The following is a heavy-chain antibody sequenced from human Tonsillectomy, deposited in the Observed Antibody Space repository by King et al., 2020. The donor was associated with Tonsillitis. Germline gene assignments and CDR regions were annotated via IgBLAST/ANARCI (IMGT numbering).Heavy chain of an antibody. CDR3: ARDPSSGPPASFDY. Sequence: VQLVESGGGLVQPGGSLRLSCAASGFTVSSNYMSWVRQAPGKGLEWVSVIYSGGSTYYADSVKGRFTISRDNSKNTLYLQMNSLRAEDTAVYYCARDPSSGPPASFDYWGQGPLVTAPS. CDR1: GFTVSSNY. D-gene: IGHD6-25*01. J-gene: IGHJ4*02. CDR2: IYSGGST. V-gene: IGHV3-66*01.